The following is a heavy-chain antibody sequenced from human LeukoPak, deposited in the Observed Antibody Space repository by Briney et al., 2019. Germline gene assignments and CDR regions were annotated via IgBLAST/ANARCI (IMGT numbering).Heavy chain of an antibody. CDR3: ARESYYDTSG. Sequence: TPSETLSLTCTVSGYSISSGYYWGWIRQPPGEGLEWIGSIYHSGSTYYNPSLKSRVTISVDTSKNQFSLKLSSVTAADTAVYYCARESYYDTSGWGQGTLVTVSS. J-gene: IGHJ4*02. D-gene: IGHD3-22*01. CDR1: GYSISSGYY. V-gene: IGHV4-38-2*02. CDR2: IYHSGST.